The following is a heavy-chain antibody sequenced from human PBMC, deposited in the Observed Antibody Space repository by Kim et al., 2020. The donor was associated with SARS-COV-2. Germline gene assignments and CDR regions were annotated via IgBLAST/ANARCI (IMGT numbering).Heavy chain of an antibody. V-gene: IGHV3-49*04. J-gene: IGHJ4*02. Sequence: GGSLRLSCTASGFTFGDYAMSWVRQAPGKGLEWVGFIRSKAYGGTTEYAASVKGRFTISRDDSKSIAYLQMNSLKIEDTAVYYCTSFNYWGQGTLVTVSS. CDR2: IRSKAYGGTT. CDR1: GFTFGDYA. CDR3: TSFNY.